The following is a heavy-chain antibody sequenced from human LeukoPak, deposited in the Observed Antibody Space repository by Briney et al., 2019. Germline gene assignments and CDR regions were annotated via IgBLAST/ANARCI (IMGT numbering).Heavy chain of an antibody. D-gene: IGHD2-2*01. Sequence: ASVKVSCKASGYTFTSYGISWVRQAPGQGLEWMGWISAYNGNTNYAQKLQGRVTMTTDTSTSTAYMELRSLRSDDTAVYYCARPGCSSTSCHSNWFDPWGQGTLVNVSS. J-gene: IGHJ5*02. V-gene: IGHV1-18*01. CDR1: GYTFTSYG. CDR2: ISAYNGNT. CDR3: ARPGCSSTSCHSNWFDP.